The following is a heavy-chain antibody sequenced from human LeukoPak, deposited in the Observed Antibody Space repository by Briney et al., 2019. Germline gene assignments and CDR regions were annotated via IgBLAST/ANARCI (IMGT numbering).Heavy chain of an antibody. CDR2: ISSSSSYI. J-gene: IGHJ4*02. CDR1: GFTFSSYS. V-gene: IGHV3-21*01. D-gene: IGHD2-2*01. CDR3: ARDRAYGCSSTSCRNFDY. Sequence: GGSLRLSCAASGFTFSSYSMNWVRQAPGKGLEWVSSISSSSSYIYYADSVKGRFTISRDNAKNSLYLQMNSLRAEDTAVYYCARDRAYGCSSTSCRNFDYWGQGTLVTVSS.